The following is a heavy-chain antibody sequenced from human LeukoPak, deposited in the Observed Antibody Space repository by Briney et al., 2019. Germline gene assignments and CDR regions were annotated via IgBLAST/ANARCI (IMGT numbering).Heavy chain of an antibody. V-gene: IGHV3-30*18. D-gene: IGHD6-13*01. CDR3: AKADSSSCPDY. J-gene: IGHJ4*02. CDR2: ISGDGSKK. Sequence: SGGSLRLSCAASGFTFSSYGMHWVRQAPGKGLEWVAIISGDGSKKYYADSVKGRFTISRDNSKNTLYLQMNSLRGEDTAVYYCAKADSSSCPDYWGQGTLVTVSS. CDR1: GFTFSSYG.